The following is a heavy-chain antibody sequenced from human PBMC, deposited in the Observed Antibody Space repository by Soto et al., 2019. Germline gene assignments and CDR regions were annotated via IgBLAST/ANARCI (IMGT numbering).Heavy chain of an antibody. CDR1: GGSISSYY. CDR3: ARGTMGPYYYGMDV. J-gene: IGHJ6*02. Sequence: QVQLQESGPGLVKPSETLSLTCTVSGGSISSYYWSWIRQPPGKGLEWIGYIYYSGSTNYNPSLKRRVTISVDTSKNQFSLKLSSVTAADTAVYYCARGTMGPYYYGMDVWGQGTTVTVSS. V-gene: IGHV4-59*01. D-gene: IGHD3-10*01. CDR2: IYYSGST.